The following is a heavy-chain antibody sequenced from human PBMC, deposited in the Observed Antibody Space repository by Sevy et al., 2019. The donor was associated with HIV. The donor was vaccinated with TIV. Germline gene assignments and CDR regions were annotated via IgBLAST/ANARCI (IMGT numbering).Heavy chain of an antibody. CDR1: GFTFSGSA. V-gene: IGHV3-73*01. CDR3: TRRRYSSSEGDYYYGMDV. J-gene: IGHJ6*02. CDR2: IRSKANSYAT. D-gene: IGHD6-13*01. Sequence: GSLRLSCAASGFTFSGSAMHWVRQASGKGLEWVGRIRSKANSYATAYAASVKGRFTISRDDSKNTAYLQMNSLKTEDTAVYYCTRRRYSSSEGDYYYGMDVWGQGTTVTVSS.